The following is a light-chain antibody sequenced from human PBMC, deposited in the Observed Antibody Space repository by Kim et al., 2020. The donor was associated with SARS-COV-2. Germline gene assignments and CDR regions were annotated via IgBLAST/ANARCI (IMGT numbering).Light chain of an antibody. CDR1: QSISTY. CDR3: QQRYNWPPIT. J-gene: IGKJ5*01. Sequence: EVVLTQSPATLSLSPGERATLSCRAGQSISTYLAWYQHKPGQAPRLLIYDASNRATGIPARFSGSGSGTDFTLTISSLEPEDFAVYYCQQRYNWPPITFGQGTRLEIK. V-gene: IGKV3-11*01. CDR2: DAS.